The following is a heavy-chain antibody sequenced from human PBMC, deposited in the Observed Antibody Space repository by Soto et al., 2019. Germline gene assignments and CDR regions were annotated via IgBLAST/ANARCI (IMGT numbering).Heavy chain of an antibody. V-gene: IGHV4-31*03. CDR3: ARGDSSSSVARYYYGMDV. D-gene: IGHD6-6*01. J-gene: IGHJ6*02. CDR1: GGSISSGGYY. CDR2: IYYSGST. Sequence: SETLSLTCTVSGGSISSGGYYWSWIRQHPGKGLEWIGYIYYSGSTYYNPSLKSRVTISVDTSKNQFSLKLSSVTAADTAVYYCARGDSSSSVARYYYGMDVWGQGTTVTVSS.